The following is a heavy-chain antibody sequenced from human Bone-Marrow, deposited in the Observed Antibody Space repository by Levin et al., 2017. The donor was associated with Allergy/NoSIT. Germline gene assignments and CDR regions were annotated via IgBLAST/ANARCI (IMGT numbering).Heavy chain of an antibody. CDR3: ARVLYTWNDVIDY. V-gene: IGHV3-74*01. Sequence: GESLKISCAVSGFTFSDYWMHWVRQAPGKGLVWVSRISGDGSSTSYADSVKGRFTISRDNAKNTLYLQMNSLRAEDTALYYCARVLYTWNDVIDYWGQGTLVTVSS. CDR1: GFTFSDYW. J-gene: IGHJ4*02. CDR2: ISGDGSST. D-gene: IGHD1-20*01.